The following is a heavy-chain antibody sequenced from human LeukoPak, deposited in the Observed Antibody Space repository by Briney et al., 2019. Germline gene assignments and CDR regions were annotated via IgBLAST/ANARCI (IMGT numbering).Heavy chain of an antibody. Sequence: GGSLRLSCAASGLSFSSYWMSWFRQAPGKGLEWVANIKQDGSEKYHVDSVKGRFTVSRDNAKNLLYLQLNSLRAEDTAVYYCAKLQWEPRDHWGQGTLVTVSS. CDR1: GLSFSSYW. V-gene: IGHV3-7*03. CDR2: IKQDGSEK. J-gene: IGHJ4*02. CDR3: AKLQWEPRDH. D-gene: IGHD1-26*01.